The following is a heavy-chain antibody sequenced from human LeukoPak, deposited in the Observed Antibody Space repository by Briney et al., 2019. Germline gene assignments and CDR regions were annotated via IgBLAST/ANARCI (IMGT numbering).Heavy chain of an antibody. CDR2: IYYSGST. Sequence: KPSETLSLTCTVSGGSINSSSYYWGWIRQPPGKGLEWIGTIYYSGSTYYNPSLKSRVTISVDTSKNQFSLKLSSVTASDTAVYYCARVSRRSSGWYGGGWFDPWGQGTLVTVSS. CDR1: GGSINSSSYY. V-gene: IGHV4-39*01. J-gene: IGHJ5*02. D-gene: IGHD6-19*01. CDR3: ARVSRRSSGWYGGGWFDP.